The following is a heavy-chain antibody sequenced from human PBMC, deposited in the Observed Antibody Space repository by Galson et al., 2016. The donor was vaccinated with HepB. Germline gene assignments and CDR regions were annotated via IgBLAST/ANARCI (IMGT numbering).Heavy chain of an antibody. CDR2: IKQDGSEK. J-gene: IGHJ4*02. CDR1: GLTFSSYW. D-gene: IGHD2-2*01. Sequence: SLRLSCAASGLTFSSYWMSWVRQAPGKGLEWVANIKQDGSEKYYVDSVKGRFTISRDNAKNSLYLQMNSLRVEDTAVYYCAHAPNLYYFDNWGQGTLVTASS. CDR3: AHAPNLYYFDN. V-gene: IGHV3-7*03.